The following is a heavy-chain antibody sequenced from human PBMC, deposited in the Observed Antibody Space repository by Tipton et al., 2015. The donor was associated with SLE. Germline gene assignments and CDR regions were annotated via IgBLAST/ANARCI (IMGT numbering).Heavy chain of an antibody. CDR3: ASLPQGYCSTINCSPRMDV. Sequence: TLSLTCAVHGESFSGYLWTWIRQSPGKGLEWIGEIDHGGNTKYRPSLESRVTISLDPSKNQFSLTLNSVTAADTAVYYCASLPQGYCSTINCSPRMDVWGKGTTVTVSS. D-gene: IGHD2-2*01. CDR2: IDHGGNT. J-gene: IGHJ6*04. V-gene: IGHV4-34*01. CDR1: GESFSGYL.